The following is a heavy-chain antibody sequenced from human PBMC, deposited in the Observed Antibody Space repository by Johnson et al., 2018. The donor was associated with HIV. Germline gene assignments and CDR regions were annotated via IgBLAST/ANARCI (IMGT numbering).Heavy chain of an antibody. CDR1: GFLVSSYG. Sequence: QVQLVESGGGLIQPGGSLRLSCAASGFLVSSYGMHWVRQAPGQGLEWVAVIWYDGSNKYYADSVKGRFTISRDNSKNSLYLQMNSLRAEDTAVYYCATSGDKYSSNWGDAFDIWGQGTVVTVSS. D-gene: IGHD6-13*01. J-gene: IGHJ3*02. V-gene: IGHV3-33*08. CDR2: IWYDGSNK. CDR3: ATSGDKYSSNWGDAFDI.